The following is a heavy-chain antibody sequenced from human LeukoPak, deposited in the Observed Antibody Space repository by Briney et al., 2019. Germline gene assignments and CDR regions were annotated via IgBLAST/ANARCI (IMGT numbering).Heavy chain of an antibody. J-gene: IGHJ6*03. CDR2: IYYSGGS. CDR3: ARASYYYEKRNYYYYMDV. D-gene: IGHD3-22*01. CDR1: GGSISSGSYY. V-gene: IGHV4-61*01. Sequence: PSETLSLICTVSGGSISSGSYYWSWIRQRPGTGLEWIGYIYYSGGSNYNPSLKSRVTMSVDTSKNQFSLKLSSVTAADTAVYDCARASYYYEKRNYYYYMDVWGKGTTVTVSS.